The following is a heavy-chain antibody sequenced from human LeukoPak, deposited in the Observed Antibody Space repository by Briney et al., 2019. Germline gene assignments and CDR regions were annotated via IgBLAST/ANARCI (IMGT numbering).Heavy chain of an antibody. CDR2: INHSGST. J-gene: IGHJ4*02. CDR3: ARGLTSCYDY. D-gene: IGHD2-2*01. CDR1: GGSISSGGYY. V-gene: IGHV4-39*07. Sequence: SETLSLTCTVSGGSISSGGYYWSWIRQPPGKGLEWIGEINHSGSTNYNPSLKSRVTISVDTSKNQFSLKLNSVTAADTAVYYCARGLTSCYDYWGQGTLVTVSS.